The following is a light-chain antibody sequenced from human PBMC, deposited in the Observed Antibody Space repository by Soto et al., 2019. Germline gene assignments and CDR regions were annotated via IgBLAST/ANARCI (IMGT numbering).Light chain of an antibody. Sequence: HMTQYHPSLSVSVGHSVNITCQASQDISNYLHWFQQKPGKAPQLLIFDVSNLQTGVPSRFSGGGSGTDFALTISSLETEDIATYYCQQYDSLPLTFGQGTRLEIK. CDR2: DVS. CDR3: QQYDSLPLT. CDR1: QDISNY. J-gene: IGKJ5*01. V-gene: IGKV1-33*01.